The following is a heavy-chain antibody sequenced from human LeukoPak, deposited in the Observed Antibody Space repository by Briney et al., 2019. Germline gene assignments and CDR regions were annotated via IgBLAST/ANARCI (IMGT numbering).Heavy chain of an antibody. V-gene: IGHV1-2*06. Sequence: GASVKVSCKASGYXFTGYYIYWVRQAPGQGLEWMGRINPNSGGTKYAQKFQGRVTMTRDTSISTAYMELSRLTSDDTAVYYCARDYTFDYWGQGTLATVSS. CDR2: INPNSGGT. CDR1: GYXFTGYY. J-gene: IGHJ4*02. CDR3: ARDYTFDY.